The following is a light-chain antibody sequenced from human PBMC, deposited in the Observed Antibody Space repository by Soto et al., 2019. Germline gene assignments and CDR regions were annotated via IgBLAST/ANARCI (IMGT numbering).Light chain of an antibody. CDR2: EVS. CDR3: SSYTSSSTLA. J-gene: IGLJ2*01. Sequence: QSALTQPACVSGSPGQSSTISYTGTSSDVGGYNYVSWYQQHPGKAPKLMIYEVSNRPSGVSNRFSGSKSGNTASLTISGLQAEDEADYYCSSYTSSSTLAFGGGTKLTVL. CDR1: SSDVGGYNY. V-gene: IGLV2-14*01.